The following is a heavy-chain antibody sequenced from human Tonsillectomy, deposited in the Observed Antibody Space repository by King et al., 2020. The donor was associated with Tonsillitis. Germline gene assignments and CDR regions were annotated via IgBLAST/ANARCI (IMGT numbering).Heavy chain of an antibody. CDR2: ISSSGST. D-gene: IGHD3-22*01. Sequence: QLQESGPGLVKPSQTLSFTCTVSGGSISSGSYYWSWIRQPAGKGLEWIGRISSSGSTNYNPSLKSRLTISVDTSKNQLSLKLSSVTAADTAMYYCARDGRYSDSSGSGYTYAVDIWGQGTMVTVSS. V-gene: IGHV4-61*02. CDR3: ARDGRYSDSSGSGYTYAVDI. CDR1: GGSISSGSYY. J-gene: IGHJ3*02.